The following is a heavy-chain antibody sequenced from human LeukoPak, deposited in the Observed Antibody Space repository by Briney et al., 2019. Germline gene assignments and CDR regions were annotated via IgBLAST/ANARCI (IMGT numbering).Heavy chain of an antibody. Sequence: SETLSLTCTVSGGSISSYYWSWIRQRPGKGLEWIGYIYTSGSTNYNPSLKSRVTISVDTSKNQFSLKLSSVTAADTAVYYCARQGGCSSTSCLNFDLWGRGTLVTVSS. V-gene: IGHV4-4*09. CDR2: IYTSGST. J-gene: IGHJ2*01. CDR1: GGSISSYY. D-gene: IGHD2-2*01. CDR3: ARQGGCSSTSCLNFDL.